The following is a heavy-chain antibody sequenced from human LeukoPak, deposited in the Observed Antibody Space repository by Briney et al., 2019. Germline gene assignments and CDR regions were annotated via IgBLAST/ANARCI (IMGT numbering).Heavy chain of an antibody. D-gene: IGHD6-19*01. J-gene: IGHJ3*02. Sequence: GASVKVSCKASGGTFSSYAISWVRQAPGQGLEWMGGIIPIFGTANYAQKFQGRVTITADKSTSTAYMELSSLRSEDTAVYYCARDVYSSGWYSGAFDIWGQGTMVTVSS. CDR1: GGTFSSYA. CDR2: IIPIFGTA. CDR3: ARDVYSSGWYSGAFDI. V-gene: IGHV1-69*06.